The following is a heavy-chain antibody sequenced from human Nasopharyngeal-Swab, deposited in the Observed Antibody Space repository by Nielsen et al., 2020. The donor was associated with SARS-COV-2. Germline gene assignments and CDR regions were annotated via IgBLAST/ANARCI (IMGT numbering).Heavy chain of an antibody. CDR1: GFTFSSYG. V-gene: IGHV3-33*01. D-gene: IGHD2-15*01. Sequence: GESLKISCAASGFTFSSYGMHWVRQAPGTGLEWVAVIWYDGSTKSYADSVKGRFTISRDNSKNTLYLQMISLRAEDTAVYYCAREAGYCSGGSCYSGPFDYWGQGTLVTVSS. J-gene: IGHJ4*02. CDR3: AREAGYCSGGSCYSGPFDY. CDR2: IWYDGSTK.